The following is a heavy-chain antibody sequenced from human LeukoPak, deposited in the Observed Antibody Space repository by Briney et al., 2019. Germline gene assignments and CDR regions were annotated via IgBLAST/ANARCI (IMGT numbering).Heavy chain of an antibody. CDR2: ITGSSGHT. J-gene: IGHJ4*02. CDR3: ARDERAYFDY. CDR1: GHTFSSYV. Sequence: GGLMRLCCAASGHTFSSYVMSRVRQAPGKVLGMVSAITGSSGHTYYADSVPGRFTISRDNSKNTLYLQMNSLRAEDTAVYYCARDERAYFDYWGQGT. V-gene: IGHV3-23*01.